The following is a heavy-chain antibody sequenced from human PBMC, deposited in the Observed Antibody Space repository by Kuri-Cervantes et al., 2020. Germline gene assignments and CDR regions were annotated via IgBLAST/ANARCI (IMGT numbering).Heavy chain of an antibody. CDR3: ARDLFGYYYYYMDV. D-gene: IGHD3-3*01. J-gene: IGHJ6*03. V-gene: IGHV3-23*01. Sequence: GESLKISCAASGFTFSSYAMSWVRQAPGKGLEWVSSISYTGDTTFYADSVKGRFTVSRDKSKNTLYLQMNSLRAEDTAVYYCARDLFGYYYYYMDVWGKGTTVTVSS. CDR2: ISYTGDTT. CDR1: GFTFSSYA.